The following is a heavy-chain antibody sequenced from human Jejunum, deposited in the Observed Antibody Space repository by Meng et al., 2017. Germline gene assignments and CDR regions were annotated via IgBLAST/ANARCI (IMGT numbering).Heavy chain of an antibody. Sequence: EVHLFDWGAGLVPTGGSQRTSVAVSVFTFGSYLMSWVRQAPGKGLEWVSGISGDGTITEYADSVKGRFTISKDSSKNTLYLQMNSLRAEDTAVYYCARDRLSVADSQYFDHWGQGTLVTVSS. D-gene: IGHD6-19*01. CDR1: VFTFGSYL. CDR2: ISGDGTIT. CDR3: ARDRLSVADSQYFDH. V-gene: IGHV3-23*01. J-gene: IGHJ4*02.